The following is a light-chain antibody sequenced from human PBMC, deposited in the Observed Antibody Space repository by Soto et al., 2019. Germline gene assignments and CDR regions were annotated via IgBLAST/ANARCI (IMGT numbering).Light chain of an antibody. CDR3: QQYDTFPRT. J-gene: IGKJ1*01. CDR1: QSLSSNY. CDR2: GAS. V-gene: IGKV3-20*01. Sequence: EIVLTQSPGTLSLSPGDRATLSCRASQSLSSNYLAWYQQKRGQAPRLLIYGASNRATDIPARFSGSGSGTEFALTITRLEPADFAVYFCQQYDTFPRTFGQGTKVEIQ.